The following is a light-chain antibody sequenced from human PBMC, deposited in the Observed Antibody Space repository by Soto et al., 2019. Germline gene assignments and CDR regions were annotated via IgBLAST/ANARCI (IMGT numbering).Light chain of an antibody. Sequence: DIQMTQSPSSLSASVGDRITITCRASQSISRYLNWYQHKPGKAPKLLINAASSLERGVPSRFSGGGSGTDFTLNISSLQPDDFATYYCQHYNSYPWTFGQGTKVDIK. CDR3: QHYNSYPWT. CDR2: AAS. V-gene: IGKV1-39*01. J-gene: IGKJ1*01. CDR1: QSISRY.